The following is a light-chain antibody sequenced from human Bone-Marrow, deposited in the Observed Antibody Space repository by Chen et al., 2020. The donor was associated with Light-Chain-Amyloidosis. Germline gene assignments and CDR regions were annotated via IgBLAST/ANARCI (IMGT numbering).Light chain of an antibody. CDR2: DDS. Sequence: SYVLTQPSSVSVAPGRTATITCGGNNIGSKRVHWYQQKPGQAPALVVYDDSDRRSGIPGRFSGSNCGNTATLTISRVEAGDEADYYCQVSDSGSHHYVFGTGTKVTVL. CDR3: QVSDSGSHHYV. J-gene: IGLJ1*01. CDR1: NIGSKR. V-gene: IGLV3-21*02.